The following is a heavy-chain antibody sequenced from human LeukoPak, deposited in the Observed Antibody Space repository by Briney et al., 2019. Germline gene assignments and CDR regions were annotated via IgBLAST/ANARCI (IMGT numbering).Heavy chain of an antibody. Sequence: SETLSLTCTVSGGSFSSYYWTWIRQPAGKGLEWIGRIYSSGRTNSNPSLKSRVTMSVDTSKNQFSLKLTSVTAADTAVYFCARGCCSGISCYQLDSWGQGTLVTVSS. CDR1: GGSFSSYY. V-gene: IGHV4-4*07. CDR3: ARGCCSGISCYQLDS. D-gene: IGHD2-2*01. J-gene: IGHJ4*02. CDR2: IYSSGRT.